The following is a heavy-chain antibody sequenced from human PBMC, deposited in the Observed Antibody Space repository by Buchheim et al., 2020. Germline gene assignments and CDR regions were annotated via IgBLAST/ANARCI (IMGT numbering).Heavy chain of an antibody. CDR3: ARVPSYYDFWSGYSREVDGYFDY. V-gene: IGHV4-34*01. J-gene: IGHJ4*02. D-gene: IGHD3-3*01. CDR2: INHRGSA. Sequence: QVQLQQWGAGLLKPSETLSRTCAVYGGSFSGYYWSWIRQPPGKGLEWVGGINHRGSANYNPSLKSRVTISVDTSKNQFSLKLSSVTAADTAVYYCARVPSYYDFWSGYSREVDGYFDYWGQGTL. CDR1: GGSFSGYY.